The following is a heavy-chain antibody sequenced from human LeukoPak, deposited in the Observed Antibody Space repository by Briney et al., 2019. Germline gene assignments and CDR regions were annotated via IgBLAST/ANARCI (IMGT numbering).Heavy chain of an antibody. V-gene: IGHV4-34*01. Sequence: SETLSLTCAVYGGSFSGYYWSWIRQPPGKGLEWIGEINHSGSTNYNPSLKSRVTISVDTSKNQFSLKLSSVTAADTAVYYCARLISKVYYYGSGSYPPPYYYYYMDVWGKGTTVTISS. CDR2: INHSGST. CDR1: GGSFSGYY. D-gene: IGHD3-10*01. CDR3: ARLISKVYYYGSGSYPPPYYYYYMDV. J-gene: IGHJ6*03.